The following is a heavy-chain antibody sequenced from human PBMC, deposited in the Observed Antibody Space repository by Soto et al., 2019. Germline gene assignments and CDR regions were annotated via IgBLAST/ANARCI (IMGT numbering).Heavy chain of an antibody. CDR1: GGSFSGYY. J-gene: IGHJ6*03. V-gene: IGHV4-34*01. D-gene: IGHD2-2*01. CDR3: ARVLRYCSSTSCYVRYYYYYYMDV. Sequence: QVQLQQWGAGLLKPSETLSLTCAVYGGSFSGYYWSWIRQPPGKGLEWIGEINHSGSTNYNPSLKSRVTISVDTSNNQFSLKLSSVTAADTAVYYCARVLRYCSSTSCYVRYYYYYYMDVWGKGTTVTVSS. CDR2: INHSGST.